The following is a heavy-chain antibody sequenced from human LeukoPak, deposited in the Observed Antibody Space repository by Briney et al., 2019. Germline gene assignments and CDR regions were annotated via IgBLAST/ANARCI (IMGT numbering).Heavy chain of an antibody. J-gene: IGHJ6*02. CDR2: ISGGGGST. D-gene: IGHD2-2*01. CDR3: ATRGLYQLLRPYYYYGMDV. V-gene: IGHV3-23*01. CDR1: GFTFSSYV. Sequence: GGSLRLSCAASGFTFSSYVMSWVRQAPGKGLEWVSAISGGGGSTYYADSVKGRFTISRDNSKNTLYLQMNSLRAEDTAVYYCATRGLYQLLRPYYYYGMDVWGQGTTVTVSS.